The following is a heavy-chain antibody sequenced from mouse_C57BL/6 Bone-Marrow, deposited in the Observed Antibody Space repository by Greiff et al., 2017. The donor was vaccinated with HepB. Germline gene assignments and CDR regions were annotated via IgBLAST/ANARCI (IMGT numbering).Heavy chain of an antibody. V-gene: IGHV1-54*01. CDR3: ASLYYYGSSWFAY. Sequence: QVQLQQSGAELVRPGTSVTVSCKASGYAFPNYLIEWVKQRPGQGLEWIGVINPGSGGTNYNEKFKGKATLTADKSSSTAYMQLSSLTSEDSAVYFCASLYYYGSSWFAYWGQGTLVTVSA. J-gene: IGHJ3*01. D-gene: IGHD1-1*01. CDR1: GYAFPNYL. CDR2: INPGSGGT.